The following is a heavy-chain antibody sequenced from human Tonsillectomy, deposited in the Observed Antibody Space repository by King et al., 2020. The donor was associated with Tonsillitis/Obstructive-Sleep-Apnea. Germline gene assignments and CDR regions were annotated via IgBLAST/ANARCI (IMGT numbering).Heavy chain of an antibody. V-gene: IGHV4-59*01. J-gene: IGHJ3*02. Sequence: QLQESGPGLVKPSETLSLTCSVSGGSISTYYWSWIRPPPGKGLEWIGYIYHSGSTNYNPSLKSRVTISVDTSKNHFSLKLSSVTAADTAVYYCARDMVLEAGGNAFDIWGQGTMVIVSS. CDR3: ARDMVLEAGGNAFDI. CDR1: GGSISTYY. D-gene: IGHD2-8*01. CDR2: IYHSGST.